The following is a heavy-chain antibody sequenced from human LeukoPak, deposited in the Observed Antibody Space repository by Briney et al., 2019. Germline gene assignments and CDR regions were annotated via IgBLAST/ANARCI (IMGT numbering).Heavy chain of an antibody. D-gene: IGHD4-17*01. J-gene: IGHJ3*02. CDR1: GFTFSSYG. V-gene: IGHV3-33*08. CDR2: IWYGGSNK. CDR3: AKGTVTYSRRVPDAFDI. Sequence: GGSLRLSCAASGFTFSSYGMHRVRQAPGKGLEWVAVIWYGGSNKYYADSVKGRFTISRDNSKNTLYLQMNSLRAEDTAVYYCAKGTVTYSRRVPDAFDIWGQGTMVTVSS.